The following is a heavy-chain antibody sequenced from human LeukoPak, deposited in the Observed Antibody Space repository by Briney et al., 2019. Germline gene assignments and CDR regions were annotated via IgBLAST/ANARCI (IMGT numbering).Heavy chain of an antibody. CDR1: GFTLSSNY. V-gene: IGHV3-66*01. CDR2: IYSGGST. J-gene: IGHJ4*02. CDR3: AKCGNSGCHLIDY. Sequence: GGSLRLSCAASGFTLSSNYMNWVRQAPGKGLEWVSVIYSGGSTYYADSVKGRFTISRDNSKNTLYLQMNSLRAEDTAVYYCAKCGNSGCHLIDYWGQGTLVTVSS. D-gene: IGHD5-12*01.